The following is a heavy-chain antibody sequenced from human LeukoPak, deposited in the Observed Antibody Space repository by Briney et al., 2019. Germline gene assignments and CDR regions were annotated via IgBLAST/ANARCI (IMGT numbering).Heavy chain of an antibody. J-gene: IGHJ4*02. V-gene: IGHV3-48*04. Sequence: PGGSLRLSCAASEFTFSSYSMNWVRQAPGKGLEWVSYISSSSSTIYYADSVKGRFTISRDNAKNSLYLQMNSLRAEDTAVYYCARDSLGLDAEAYYFDYWGQGTLVTVSS. CDR2: ISSSSSTI. D-gene: IGHD3-16*02. CDR1: EFTFSSYS. CDR3: ARDSLGLDAEAYYFDY.